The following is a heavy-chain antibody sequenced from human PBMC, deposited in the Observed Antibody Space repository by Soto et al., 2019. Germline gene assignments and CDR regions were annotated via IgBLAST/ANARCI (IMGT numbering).Heavy chain of an antibody. J-gene: IGHJ5*02. CDR2: ISAYNGNT. CDR3: ARVMGGYDDGWFDP. V-gene: IGHV1-18*01. D-gene: IGHD5-12*01. Sequence: GASVKVSCKASGYTFTSYGISWVRQAPGQGLEWMGWISAYNGNTNYAQKLQGRVTMTTDTSTSTVYMELRSLRSDDTAVYYCARVMGGYDDGWFDPWGQGTLVTVSS. CDR1: GYTFTSYG.